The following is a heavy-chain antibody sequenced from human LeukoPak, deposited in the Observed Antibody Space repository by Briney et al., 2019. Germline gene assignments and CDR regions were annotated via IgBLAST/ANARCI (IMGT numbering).Heavy chain of an antibody. CDR2: IHTSGST. V-gene: IGHV4-4*09. J-gene: IGHJ6*03. D-gene: IGHD3-10*01. CDR3: ARSYGSGSYYSRYYYFYMDV. Sequence: SETLSLTCTVSGGSISSYHWSWIRQPPGKGLEYIGYIHTSGSTNYNSSLKSRVTIPIDMSKDLFSLMLSSVTAADTAVYFCARSYGSGSYYSRYYYFYMDVWGKGTTVTVSS. CDR1: GGSISSYH.